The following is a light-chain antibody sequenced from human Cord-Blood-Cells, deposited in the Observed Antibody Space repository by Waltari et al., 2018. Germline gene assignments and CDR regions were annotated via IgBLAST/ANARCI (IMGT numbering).Light chain of an antibody. J-gene: IGKJ4*01. CDR3: QQYNNWPPLT. Sequence: EIVMTPSPATLSVSPGERATLSCRASQSVSSNLAWYQQKPGQAPRLLIYCASTRATGIPARFSGIGSGTEFTLTISSLQSEDFAVYYCQQYNNWPPLTFGGGTKVEIK. CDR1: QSVSSN. V-gene: IGKV3-15*01. CDR2: CAS.